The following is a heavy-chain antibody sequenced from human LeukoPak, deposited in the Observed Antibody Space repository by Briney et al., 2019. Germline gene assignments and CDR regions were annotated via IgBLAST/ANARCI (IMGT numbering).Heavy chain of an antibody. J-gene: IGHJ4*02. V-gene: IGHV1-24*01. CDR1: GYTLNALS. Sequence: ASVKVSCKASGYTLNALSIHWVRQAPGKGLEWMGGLDPVDGETIYAQRFQGRVTMTEDTSTDTAYLDLRSLRSDDTAVYYCTTSRRFYYGSWTFRYWGQGTLLTVSS. CDR3: TTSRRFYYGSWTFRY. CDR2: LDPVDGET. D-gene: IGHD3-10*01.